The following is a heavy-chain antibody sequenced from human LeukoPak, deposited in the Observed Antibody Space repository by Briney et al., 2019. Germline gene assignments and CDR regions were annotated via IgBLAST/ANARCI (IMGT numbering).Heavy chain of an antibody. J-gene: IGHJ6*02. CDR1: GGSISGHY. Sequence: PSETLSLTCTVSGGSISGHYWTWIRQPPGKGLEWIGQIHYSGRPDYNPSLKSRVTISVDTSKNQLSLKVTSVTGADTAVYYCAREVATMGYYYGMDVWGQGTTVTVSS. CDR2: IHYSGRP. V-gene: IGHV4-59*11. CDR3: AREVATMGYYYGMDV. D-gene: IGHD5-12*01.